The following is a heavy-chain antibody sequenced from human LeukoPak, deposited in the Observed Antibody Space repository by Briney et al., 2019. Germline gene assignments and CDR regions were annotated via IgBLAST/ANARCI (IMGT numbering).Heavy chain of an antibody. D-gene: IGHD6-6*01. CDR1: GFTFSSYG. Sequence: GGSLRLSCAASGFTFSSYGINWVRQTPGKGLEWVSYISSSSSAINYADSVRGRFTISRDNAKNSLYLQMNSLVPEGTAVYYRARGGAARPDYWGQGTLVTVSS. V-gene: IGHV3-48*01. J-gene: IGHJ4*02. CDR2: ISSSSSAI. CDR3: ARGGAARPDY.